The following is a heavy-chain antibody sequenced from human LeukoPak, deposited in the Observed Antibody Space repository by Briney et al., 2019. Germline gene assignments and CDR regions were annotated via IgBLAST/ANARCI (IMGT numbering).Heavy chain of an antibody. CDR3: ARVSGYGGNPAFWYLDL. V-gene: IGHV4-4*02. J-gene: IGHJ2*01. CDR2: IYHSGTT. CDR1: GASISSSHW. Sequence: SGTLSLTCAVSGASISSSHWWSWIRQPPGKGLEWIGEIYHSGTTNYTPSLKSRVTISVDMSKNQVSLKLNSVTAADTAVYYCARVSGYGGNPAFWYLDLWGRGTLISVSS. D-gene: IGHD4-23*01.